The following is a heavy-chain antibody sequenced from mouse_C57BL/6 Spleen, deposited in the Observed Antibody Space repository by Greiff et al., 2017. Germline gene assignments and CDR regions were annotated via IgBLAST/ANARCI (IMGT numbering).Heavy chain of an antibody. V-gene: IGHV1-26*01. J-gene: IGHJ4*01. Sequence: VQLQQSGPELVKPGASVKISCKASGYTFTDYYMNWVKQSHGKSLEWIGDINPNNGGTSYNQKFKGKATLAVDKSSSTAYLELRSLTSEDSAVYYCADVDAMYYWGQGTSVTVSS. CDR3: ADVDAMYY. CDR1: GYTFTDYY. CDR2: INPNNGGT.